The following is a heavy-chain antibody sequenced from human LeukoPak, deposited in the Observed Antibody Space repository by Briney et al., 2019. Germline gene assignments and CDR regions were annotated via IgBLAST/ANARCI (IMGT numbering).Heavy chain of an antibody. Sequence: PGGSLRLSCAASGFTFSSYSMNWVRQAPGKGLEWVSSISSSSSYIYYADSVKGRFTISRDNAKNSLYLQMNSLRAEDTAVYYCAKGGYGSGSYYNEGYIDYWGQGTLVTVSS. CDR2: ISSSSSYI. V-gene: IGHV3-21*01. CDR3: AKGGYGSGSYYNEGYIDY. CDR1: GFTFSSYS. J-gene: IGHJ4*02. D-gene: IGHD3-10*01.